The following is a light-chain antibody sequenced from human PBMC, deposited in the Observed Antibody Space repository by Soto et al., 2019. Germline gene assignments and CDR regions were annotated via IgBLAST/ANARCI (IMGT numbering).Light chain of an antibody. CDR2: KAS. J-gene: IGKJ1*01. CDR1: QSISNY. CDR3: QQYHSYST. Sequence: EIQVTQTPSTLSASVGAITTITCRASQSISNYLAWYQQKPGKAPNLLIYKASSLQSGVPSRFSGSGSGTEFTLSIRSLQPEDFAIYYCQQYHSYSTFGQGTKVDIK. V-gene: IGKV1-5*03.